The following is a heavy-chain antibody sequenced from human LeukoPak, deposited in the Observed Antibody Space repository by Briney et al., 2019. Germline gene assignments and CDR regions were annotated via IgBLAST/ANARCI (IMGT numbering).Heavy chain of an antibody. J-gene: IGHJ4*02. V-gene: IGHV5-51*01. CDR1: GYSFTSYW. Sequence: WESLKISCKGSGYSFTSYWIGWVRQMPGKGLEWMGIIYPGDSDTRYSPSFQGQVTISADKSISTAYLQWSSLKASDTAMYYCARTYCGGDCYSGDYYFDYWGQGTLVTVSS. CDR2: IYPGDSDT. D-gene: IGHD2-21*02. CDR3: ARTYCGGDCYSGDYYFDY.